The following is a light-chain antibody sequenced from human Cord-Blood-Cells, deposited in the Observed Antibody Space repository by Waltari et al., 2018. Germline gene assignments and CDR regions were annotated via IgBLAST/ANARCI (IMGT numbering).Light chain of an antibody. V-gene: IGLV2-23*02. Sequence: HSAPPHPPSASASARPSTTLSCTASSSDVGSYILFSWYQQHPGKAPQLMIYEVSKRPSGVSNRFSGSKSGNTASLTISGLQAEDEADYYCCSYAGSSSYVFGTGTKVTVL. CDR3: CSYAGSSSYV. CDR1: SSDVGSYIL. CDR2: EVS. J-gene: IGLJ1*01.